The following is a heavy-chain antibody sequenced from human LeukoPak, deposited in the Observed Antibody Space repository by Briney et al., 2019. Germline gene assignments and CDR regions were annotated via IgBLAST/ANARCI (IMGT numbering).Heavy chain of an antibody. CDR2: ISGSSSYI. Sequence: GGSLRLSCAASGFTFSSYSMNWVRQAPGKGLEWVSSISGSSSYIYYADSVKGRFTISRHNAKNSLYLQMNGLRAEDTAVYYCARVPAGVIGMKDAFDIWGQGTMVTVSS. J-gene: IGHJ3*02. D-gene: IGHD3-16*02. V-gene: IGHV3-21*01. CDR3: ARVPAGVIGMKDAFDI. CDR1: GFTFSSYS.